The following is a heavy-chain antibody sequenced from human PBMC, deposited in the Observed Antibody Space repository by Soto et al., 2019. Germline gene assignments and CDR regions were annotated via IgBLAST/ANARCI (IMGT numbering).Heavy chain of an antibody. CDR3: APQGFGPLHGLVDV. CDR1: GGSISSYY. D-gene: IGHD3-10*01. Sequence: QVQLQESGPGLVKPSETLSLSCTVSGGSISSYYWSWFRQSPGKRMEWIGYVHHSWGSSYNPSLQSGVAISLDTSMSQFSLKVASLTATDTAVYYCAPQGFGPLHGLVDVWGQGTTVTVSS. J-gene: IGHJ6*02. CDR2: VHHSWGS. V-gene: IGHV4-59*08.